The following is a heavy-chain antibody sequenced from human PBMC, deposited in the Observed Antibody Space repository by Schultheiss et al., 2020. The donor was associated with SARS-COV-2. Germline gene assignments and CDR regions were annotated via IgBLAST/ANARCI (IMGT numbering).Heavy chain of an antibody. D-gene: IGHD1-1*01. J-gene: IGHJ3*02. CDR3: ARVPTPLNWNDAFDI. CDR1: GYTFTSYY. CDR2: INPNSGGT. Sequence: ASVKVSCKASGYTFTSYYMHWVRQAPGQGLEWMGWINPNSGGTNYAQKLQGRVTMTTDTSTSTAYMELRSLRSDDTAVYYCARVPTPLNWNDAFDIWGQGAMVTVSS. V-gene: IGHV1-2*02.